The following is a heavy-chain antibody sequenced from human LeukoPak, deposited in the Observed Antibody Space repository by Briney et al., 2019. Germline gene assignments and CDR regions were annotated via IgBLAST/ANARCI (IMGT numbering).Heavy chain of an antibody. CDR3: ARDRGAYCGGDCYYPGGVDP. CDR1: GDSVSSNSAA. CDR2: TYYRSKWYN. D-gene: IGHD2-21*02. J-gene: IGHJ5*02. V-gene: IGHV6-1*01. Sequence: SQTLSLTCAISGDSVSSNSAAWNWIRQSASRGLEWLGRTYYRSKWYNDSAVSVKSQITINPDTSKNQCSLQLNSVTPEDTAVYYGARDRGAYCGGDCYYPGGVDPWGQGTLVTVSS.